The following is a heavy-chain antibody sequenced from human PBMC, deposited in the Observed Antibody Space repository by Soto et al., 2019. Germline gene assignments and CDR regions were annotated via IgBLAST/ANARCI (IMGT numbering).Heavy chain of an antibody. CDR2: FNPEDGEI. CDR1: GYALIGLS. Sequence: QVQLVQSGAEVKEPGASVMVSCKVSGYALIGLSMHWVRQAPGKGLEWMGGFNPEDGEIIYAQKFHGRVTMTEDTTTNTAYMELSSLRFEDTAMYYCTTGDYFGLFDYWGQGTLATVSS. J-gene: IGHJ4*02. V-gene: IGHV1-24*01. CDR3: TTGDYFGLFDY. D-gene: IGHD4-17*01.